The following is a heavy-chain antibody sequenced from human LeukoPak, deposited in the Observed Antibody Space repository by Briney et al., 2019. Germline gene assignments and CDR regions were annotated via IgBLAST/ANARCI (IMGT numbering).Heavy chain of an antibody. J-gene: IGHJ4*02. CDR3: AREGTYSNGPDY. CDR2: ISYDGSNK. Sequence: GRSLRLSCAASGFTFSSYGMHWVRQAPGKGLEWVAVISYDGSNKYYADSVKGRFTISRDNSKNTLYLQMNSLRVEDTAVFHCAREGTYSNGPDYWGQGTLVTVSS. D-gene: IGHD3-22*01. V-gene: IGHV3-30*03. CDR1: GFTFSSYG.